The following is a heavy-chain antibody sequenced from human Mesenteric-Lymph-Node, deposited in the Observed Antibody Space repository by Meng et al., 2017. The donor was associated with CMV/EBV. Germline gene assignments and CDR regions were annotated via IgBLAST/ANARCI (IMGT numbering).Heavy chain of an antibody. Sequence: GESLKISCAASGFTFDDYGMSWVRQAPGKGLEWVSGINWNGGSTGYADSVKGRFTISRDNAKNSLDLQMNSLRDEDTAVYYCGRGGQSSSRSSLPNWGQGTLVTVSS. CDR1: GFTFDDYG. J-gene: IGHJ4*02. CDR3: GRGGQSSSRSSLPN. CDR2: INWNGGST. D-gene: IGHD6-13*01. V-gene: IGHV3-20*04.